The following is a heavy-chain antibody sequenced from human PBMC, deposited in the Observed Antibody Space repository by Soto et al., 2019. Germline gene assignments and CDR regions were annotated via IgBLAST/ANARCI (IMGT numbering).Heavy chain of an antibody. CDR1: VSTYSRYA. Sequence: SVKLCCKDSVSTYSRYAISWRRQDPAQEIEWIGGIIPIFGTENSAQNFQGRVTITADESTSTAYMELSSLRSEDTAVYYCARDLIIIMFWGVSPYLMYVCGQGSTV. CDR3: ARDLIIIMFWGVSPYLMYV. J-gene: IGHJ6*02. V-gene: IGHV1-69*13. D-gene: IGHD3-16*01. CDR2: IIPIFGTE.